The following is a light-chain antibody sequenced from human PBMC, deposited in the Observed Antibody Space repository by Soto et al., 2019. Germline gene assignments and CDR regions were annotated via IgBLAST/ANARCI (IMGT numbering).Light chain of an antibody. CDR1: QSVFSS. V-gene: IGKV3-15*01. Sequence: EIVMTQSPATLSVSPGERATLSCRASQSVFSSLAWYQQKPGQAPRLLIYGAATRATGIPARFSGSGSGTEFTLTISSLQSEDFAVYYCQQYNNWPACGQGTKVEIK. CDR2: GAA. CDR3: QQYNNWPA. J-gene: IGKJ1*01.